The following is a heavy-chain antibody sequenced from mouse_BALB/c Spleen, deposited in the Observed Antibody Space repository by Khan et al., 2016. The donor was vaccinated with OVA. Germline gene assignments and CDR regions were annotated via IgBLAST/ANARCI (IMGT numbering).Heavy chain of an antibody. D-gene: IGHD2-2*01. Sequence: EVELVESGGDLVKPGGSLKLSCAASGFTFSNYGMSWVRQTPDKRLEWVATITNGGSYPYYPASLKGRFPISSDHAQNTLYLQMSSLKSEDTAMYYCARRGYDEAWFAYWGQGTLVTVSA. CDR3: ARRGYDEAWFAY. CDR2: ITNGGSYP. J-gene: IGHJ3*01. CDR1: GFTFSNYG. V-gene: IGHV5-6*01.